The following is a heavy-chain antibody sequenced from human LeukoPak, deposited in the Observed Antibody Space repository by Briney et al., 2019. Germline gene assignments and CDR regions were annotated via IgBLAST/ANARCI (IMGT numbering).Heavy chain of an antibody. D-gene: IGHD3-22*01. V-gene: IGHV1-69*06. J-gene: IGHJ4*02. CDR1: GGTFSSYA. CDR2: IIPIFGTA. Sequence: SVKASCKASGGTFSSYAISWVRQAPGQGLEWMGGIIPIFGTANYAQKFQGRVTMTEDTSTDTAYMELSSLRSEDTAVYYCATLHDSRRRYFDYWGQGTLVTVSS. CDR3: ATLHDSRRRYFDY.